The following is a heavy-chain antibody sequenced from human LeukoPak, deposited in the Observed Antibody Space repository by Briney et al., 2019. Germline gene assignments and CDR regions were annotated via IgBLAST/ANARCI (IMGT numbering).Heavy chain of an antibody. D-gene: IGHD3-10*01. V-gene: IGHV4-4*08. J-gene: IGHJ4*02. CDR3: ARRRGGFGEGEFDY. CDR1: GVSISGFY. Sequence: SETLSLTCTVSGVSISGFYWNWIRQPPRKGLEWVGYSHTGGSISSNPSLNSRVAISMDTSKNQVSLRLNSVTATDTAVYYCARRRGGFGEGEFDYWGQGIPVTVST. CDR2: SHTGGSI.